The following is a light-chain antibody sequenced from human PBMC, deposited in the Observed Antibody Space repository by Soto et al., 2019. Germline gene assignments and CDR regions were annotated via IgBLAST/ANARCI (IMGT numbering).Light chain of an antibody. J-gene: IGKJ2*01. CDR1: QSVSSN. CDR3: QQYNNWPYT. CDR2: GAS. V-gene: IGKV3-15*01. Sequence: EIVMTQSPATLSVSPGERATLSCRASQSVSSNLAWYQQKPGQAPRLLIYGASTRATGIPARFSGSGSGTAFTLTISSLQSEDFALYYCQQYNNWPYTFGQGTKLAIK.